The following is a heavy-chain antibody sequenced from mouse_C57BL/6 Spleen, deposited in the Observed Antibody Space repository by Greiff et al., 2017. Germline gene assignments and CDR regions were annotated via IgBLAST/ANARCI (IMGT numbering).Heavy chain of an antibody. CDR2: IYPGDGDT. V-gene: IGHV1-82*01. D-gene: IGHD1-1*01. Sequence: VQLQQSGPELVKPGASVKISCKASGYAFSSSWMNWVKQRPGQGLEWIGRIYPGDGDTNYNGKFKGKATLTADKSSSTAYMQLSSLTSEDSAVYFCAREFTTVLDDWGQGTTLTVSS. J-gene: IGHJ2*01. CDR1: GYAFSSSW. CDR3: AREFTTVLDD.